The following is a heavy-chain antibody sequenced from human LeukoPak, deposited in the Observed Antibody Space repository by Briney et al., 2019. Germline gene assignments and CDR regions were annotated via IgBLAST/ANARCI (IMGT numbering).Heavy chain of an antibody. CDR2: ISYDGSNK. Sequence: GGSLRLSCVASGFSFSTYGMQWVRQTPGKGLEWVAAISYDGSNKYYADSVKGRFTISRDNSKNTLYLQMNSLRAEDTAVYYCARGTPSSSGWLYYGMDVWGQGTTVTVSS. CDR1: GFSFSTYG. CDR3: ARGTPSSSGWLYYGMDV. D-gene: IGHD6-19*01. J-gene: IGHJ6*02. V-gene: IGHV3-30*19.